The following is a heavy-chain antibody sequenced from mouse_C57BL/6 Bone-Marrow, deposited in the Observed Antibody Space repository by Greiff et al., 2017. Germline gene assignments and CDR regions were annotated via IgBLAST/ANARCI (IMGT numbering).Heavy chain of an antibody. D-gene: IGHD2-3*01. V-gene: IGHV5-15*01. CDR1: GFTFSDYG. Sequence: EVQLQESGGGLVQPGGSLKLSCAASGFTFSDYGMAWVRQAPRKGPEWVAFISNLAYSIYYADTVTGRFTISRENAKNTLYLAMSSLRSEDTAMYYCARHLFMDYWGQGTSVTVSS. J-gene: IGHJ4*01. CDR2: ISNLAYSI. CDR3: ARHLFMDY.